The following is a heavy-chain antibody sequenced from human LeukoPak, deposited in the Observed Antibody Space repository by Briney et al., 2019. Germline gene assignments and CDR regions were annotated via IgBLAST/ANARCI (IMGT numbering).Heavy chain of an antibody. J-gene: IGHJ6*02. CDR3: ARDKYYARASYGMDV. D-gene: IGHD1-26*01. CDR1: GFTFSDYY. Sequence: PGGSLRLSCAASGFTFSDYYMSWIRQAPGKGLEWVSYISSSGSTIYYADSVKGRFTISRDKAKNSLYLQMNSLRAEDTAVYYCARDKYYARASYGMDVWGQGTTVTVSS. CDR2: ISSSGSTI. V-gene: IGHV3-11*01.